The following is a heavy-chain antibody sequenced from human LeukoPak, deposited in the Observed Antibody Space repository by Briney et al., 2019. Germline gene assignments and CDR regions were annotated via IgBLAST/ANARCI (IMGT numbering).Heavy chain of an antibody. D-gene: IGHD5-12*01. Sequence: TGGSLTLFCAASGFTFSSYGMHWVRQAPGKGLGWVAVIWYDGSNKYYADSVKGRFTISRDNSKNTLYLQLNSLRAEDTAVYYCARAQWLRLGPGDYWGQGTLVTVSS. CDR1: GFTFSSYG. CDR3: ARAQWLRLGPGDY. CDR2: IWYDGSNK. V-gene: IGHV3-33*01. J-gene: IGHJ4*02.